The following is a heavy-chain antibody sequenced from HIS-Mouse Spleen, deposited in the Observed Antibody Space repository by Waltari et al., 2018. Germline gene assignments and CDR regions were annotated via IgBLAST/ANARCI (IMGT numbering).Heavy chain of an antibody. Sequence: EVQLVESGGGLVHPGGSLRPSCAPSGFTFSSYWMSWVRQAPGKGLGWVDKRKQDGSEKYYVDSVTGRFTLSRDNAKNSLYLQMNSLRAEDTAVYYCARDRYWYFDRWGRGTLVTVSS. CDR2: RKQDGSEK. J-gene: IGHJ2*01. CDR3: ARDRYWYFDR. CDR1: GFTFSSYW. V-gene: IGHV3-7*01.